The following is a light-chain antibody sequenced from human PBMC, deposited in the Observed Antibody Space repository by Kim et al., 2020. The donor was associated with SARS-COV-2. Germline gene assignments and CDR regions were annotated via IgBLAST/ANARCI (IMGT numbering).Light chain of an antibody. CDR1: SGSIASNY. J-gene: IGLJ3*02. CDR3: QSYDSSNPWV. CDR2: EDN. Sequence: KTVTISCTRSSGSIASNYVQWYQQRPSSAPTTVIYEDNQRPSGVPDRFSGSIDSSSNSASLTISGLKTEDEADYYCQSYDSSNPWVFGGGTQLTVL. V-gene: IGLV6-57*03.